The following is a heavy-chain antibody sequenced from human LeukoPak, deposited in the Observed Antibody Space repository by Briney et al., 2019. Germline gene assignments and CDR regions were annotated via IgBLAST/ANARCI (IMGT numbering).Heavy chain of an antibody. J-gene: IGHJ3*02. D-gene: IGHD4-23*01. Sequence: GGSLRLSCAASEFTFSSYSMNWVRQAPGKGLEWVSTISGDSTYIYYADSVKGRFTISRDNAESSLYLQMDSLRAEDTALYYCARSGPRVTYQHTFDIWGQGTMVTVSS. CDR2: ISGDSTYI. CDR3: ARSGPRVTYQHTFDI. CDR1: EFTFSSYS. V-gene: IGHV3-21*01.